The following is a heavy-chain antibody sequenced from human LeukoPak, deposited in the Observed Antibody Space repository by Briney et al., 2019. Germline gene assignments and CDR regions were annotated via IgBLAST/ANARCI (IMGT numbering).Heavy chain of an antibody. J-gene: IGHJ3*02. CDR3: AKDLSMIHAFDI. D-gene: IGHD5/OR15-5a*01. Sequence: GRSLRLSCAASGFTFSSYGMHWVRQAPGKGLEWVAVISYDGSNKYYADSVKGRFTISRDNSKNTLYLQMNSLSAEDTAVYYCAKDLSMIHAFDIWGQGTMVTVSS. V-gene: IGHV3-30*18. CDR1: GFTFSSYG. CDR2: ISYDGSNK.